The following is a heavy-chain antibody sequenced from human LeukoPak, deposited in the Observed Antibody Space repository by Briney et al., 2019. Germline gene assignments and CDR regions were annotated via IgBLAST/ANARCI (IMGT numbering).Heavy chain of an antibody. CDR3: ARQAYGEYVPSDY. Sequence: GGSLRLSCAASGFTFSSYSMNWVRQAPGKGLEWVSSISSSSSYIYYADSVKGRFTISRDNAKNSLYLQMNSLRAEDTAVYYCARQAYGEYVPSDYWGQGTLVTVSS. CDR2: ISSSSSYI. V-gene: IGHV3-21*01. D-gene: IGHD4-17*01. J-gene: IGHJ4*02. CDR1: GFTFSSYS.